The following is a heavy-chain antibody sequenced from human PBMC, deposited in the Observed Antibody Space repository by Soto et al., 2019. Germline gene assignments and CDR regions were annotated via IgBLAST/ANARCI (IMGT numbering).Heavy chain of an antibody. Sequence: GASVKVSCKASGYTFTSYDINWVRQATGQGLEWMGWMNPNSGNTGYAQKFQGRVTMTRNTSISTAYMELSSLRSEDTAVYYCARVVTTEKSMDVWGQGTTVTVSS. CDR2: MNPNSGNT. J-gene: IGHJ6*02. D-gene: IGHD4-4*01. V-gene: IGHV1-8*01. CDR3: ARVVTTEKSMDV. CDR1: GYTFTSYD.